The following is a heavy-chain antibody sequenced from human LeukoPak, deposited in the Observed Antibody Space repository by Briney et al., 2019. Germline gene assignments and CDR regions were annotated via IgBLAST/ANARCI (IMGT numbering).Heavy chain of an antibody. J-gene: IGHJ3*02. CDR2: IRSKANSYAT. CDR3: TRFVGGLSAFDI. Sequence: GGSLRLSCAASGFTFSGSAMHWVRQASGKGLEWVGRIRSKANSYATAYAASVKGRFTISRDDSKNTAYLQMNSLKTEDTAVYYCTRFVGGLSAFDIWGQGTMVTVSS. CDR1: GFTFSGSA. D-gene: IGHD4-23*01. V-gene: IGHV3-73*01.